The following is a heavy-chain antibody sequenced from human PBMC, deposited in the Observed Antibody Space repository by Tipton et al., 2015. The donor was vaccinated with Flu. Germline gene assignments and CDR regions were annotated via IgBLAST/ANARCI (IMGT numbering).Heavy chain of an antibody. CDR3: AREPYDGTGLVNAFDV. J-gene: IGHJ3*01. CDR1: GISFSSAG. Sequence: SLRLSCAVSGISFSSAGMHWVRQGPGKGLEWVALLRYDGSGEYYAESVKGRFTVSRDNAKNSLYLQMNSLRAEDTALYYCAREPYDGTGLVNAFDVWGQGTMVTVSS. CDR2: LRYDGSGE. D-gene: IGHD3-22*01. V-gene: IGHV3-33*01.